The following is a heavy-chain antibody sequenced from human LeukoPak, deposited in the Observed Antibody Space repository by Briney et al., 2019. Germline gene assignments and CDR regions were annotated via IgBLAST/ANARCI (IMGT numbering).Heavy chain of an antibody. CDR1: GGSISSYD. CDR3: ASVSSSWYQDWYFDL. J-gene: IGHJ2*01. CDR2: TYTSGST. V-gene: IGHV4-4*07. Sequence: SETLSLTCTVSGGSISSYDWSWIRQPAGKGLEWIGRTYTSGSTNYNPSLKSRVTMSVDMSRNQFSLKLSSMIAADTAVYYCASVSSSWYQDWYFDLWGRGTLVTVPS. D-gene: IGHD6-13*01.